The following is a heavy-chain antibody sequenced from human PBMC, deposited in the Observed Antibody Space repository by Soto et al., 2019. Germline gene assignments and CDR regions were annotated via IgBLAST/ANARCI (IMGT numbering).Heavy chain of an antibody. CDR2: IYYSGST. J-gene: IGHJ4*02. D-gene: IGHD2-15*01. CDR1: GISVSTSDYY. CDR3: AGFVVPASRNSDFDY. Sequence: SETLSLTCTVSGISVSTSDYYWGWVRPPPGKGLDWIGNIYYSGSTFYNPSLGSRVILSVDTSKNQFSLRLNSVTVADTAVYFCAGFVVPASRNSDFDYWGQGTLVTVSS. V-gene: IGHV4-39*01.